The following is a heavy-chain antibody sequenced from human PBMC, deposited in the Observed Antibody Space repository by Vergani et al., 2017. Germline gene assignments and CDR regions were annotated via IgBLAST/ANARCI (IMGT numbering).Heavy chain of an antibody. CDR2: INHSGST. Sequence: QVQLQQWGAGLLKPSETLSLTCADYGGSFSGYYWSWIRQPPGKGLEWIGEINHSGSTNYNPSLKSRVTISVDTSKNQFSLKLGSVTAADTAVYYCARRPYYYDSSGYSKYYYYGMDVWGQXP. J-gene: IGHJ6*02. CDR1: GGSFSGYY. D-gene: IGHD3-22*01. CDR3: ARRPYYYDSSGYSKYYYYGMDV. V-gene: IGHV4-34*01.